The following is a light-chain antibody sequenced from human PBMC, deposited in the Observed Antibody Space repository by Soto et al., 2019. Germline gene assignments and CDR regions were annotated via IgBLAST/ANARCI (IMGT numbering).Light chain of an antibody. V-gene: IGKV1-5*01. CDR2: DAS. CDR1: QSISSW. Sequence: DIQMTQSPSTLSASVGDRVTITCRASQSISSWLAWYQQKPGKAPKLLIYDASSLESGVPSRFSGSGSGTEFPLTISSLQPDDFATYYCQQYNSYSSTFGQGTKLEIK. J-gene: IGKJ2*02. CDR3: QQYNSYSST.